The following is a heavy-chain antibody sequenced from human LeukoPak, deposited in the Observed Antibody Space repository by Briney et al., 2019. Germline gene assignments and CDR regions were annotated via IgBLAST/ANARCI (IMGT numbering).Heavy chain of an antibody. CDR1: GGTFSSYA. D-gene: IGHD6-13*01. CDR2: IIPIFGTA. J-gene: IGHJ6*03. V-gene: IGHV1-69*13. CDR3: ARATAAGTGGYYYYYMDV. Sequence: SVKVSCKASGGTFSSYAISWVRQAPGQGLKWMGGIIPIFGTANYAQKFQGRVTITADESTSTACMELSSLRSEDTAVYYCARATAAGTGGYYYYYMDVWGKGTTVTVSS.